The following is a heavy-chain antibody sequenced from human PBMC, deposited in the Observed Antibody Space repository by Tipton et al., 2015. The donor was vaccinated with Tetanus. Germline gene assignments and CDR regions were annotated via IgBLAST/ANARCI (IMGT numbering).Heavy chain of an antibody. V-gene: IGHV4-59*01. D-gene: IGHD5-12*01. J-gene: IGHJ4*02. CDR3: ARGLGSGSAYAKDY. CDR1: GDSISNYY. Sequence: TLSLTCTVSGDSISNYYWNWIRQSPGKGLTWIGYIYHSGTTDYNPSLKSRVTISGDTSKNQISLMVRSVTATDTAVYYCARGLGSGSAYAKDYWGQGTLVSVSS. CDR2: IYHSGTT.